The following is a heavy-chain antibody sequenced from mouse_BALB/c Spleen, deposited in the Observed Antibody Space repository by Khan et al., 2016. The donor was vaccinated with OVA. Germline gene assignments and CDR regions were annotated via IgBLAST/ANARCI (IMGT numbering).Heavy chain of an antibody. CDR2: ISTNYGDA. CDR1: GYTFTDYA. D-gene: IGHD1-1*02. V-gene: IGHV1S137*01. CDR3: TRGGRFAY. Sequence: VQLQESGAELVRPGVSVKISCKGSGYTFTDYAMHWMKQSHAKTLEWIGVISTNYGDADYNQKFQGKASMTVDKSSSTAYMELARLTSEDSAIYYCTRGGRFAYWGQGTPVTVSA. J-gene: IGHJ3*01.